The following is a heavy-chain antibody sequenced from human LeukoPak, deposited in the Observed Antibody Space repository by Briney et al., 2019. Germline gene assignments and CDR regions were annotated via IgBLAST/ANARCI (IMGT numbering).Heavy chain of an antibody. V-gene: IGHV4-38-2*02. Sequence: SETLSLTCTVSGYSISSGYYWGWIRQPPGKGLEWIGSIYHSGSTYYNPSLKSRVTISVDTSKNQFSLKLSSVSAADTAVYYCARDLDYYDSSGQNDYWGQGTLVTVSS. D-gene: IGHD3-22*01. CDR2: IYHSGST. CDR3: ARDLDYYDSSGQNDY. J-gene: IGHJ4*02. CDR1: GYSISSGYY.